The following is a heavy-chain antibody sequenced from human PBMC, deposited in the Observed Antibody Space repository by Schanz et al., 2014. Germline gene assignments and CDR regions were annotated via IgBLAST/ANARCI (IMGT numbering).Heavy chain of an antibody. D-gene: IGHD5-18*01. J-gene: IGHJ4*02. CDR2: IKKDGSEK. Sequence: EVQLLESGGGVVQPGGSLRLSCTASGFTFSSYSMNWVRQAPGKGLEWVANIKKDGSEKYYVDSVKGRFTISRDDAKKSMYLQMNNLRAEDTAVYYCVRVSFADPRLYRGMDRDIDYWGQGTLVTVSS. V-gene: IGHV3-7*01. CDR1: GFTFSSYS. CDR3: VRVSFADPRLYRGMDRDIDY.